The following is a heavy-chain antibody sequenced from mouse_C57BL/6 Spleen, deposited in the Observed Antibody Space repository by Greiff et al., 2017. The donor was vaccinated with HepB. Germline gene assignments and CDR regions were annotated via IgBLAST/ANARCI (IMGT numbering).Heavy chain of an antibody. Sequence: QVQLQQSGAELVRPGASVTLSCTASGYTFTDYEMHWVKQTPVHGLEWIGAIDPETGGTAYNQKVKGKAILTADKSSSTAYMELRSLTSEDSAVYYCTREDITTVVAGDYWGQGTTLTVSS. CDR1: GYTFTDYE. CDR3: TREDITTVVAGDY. CDR2: IDPETGGT. J-gene: IGHJ2*01. V-gene: IGHV1-15*01. D-gene: IGHD1-1*01.